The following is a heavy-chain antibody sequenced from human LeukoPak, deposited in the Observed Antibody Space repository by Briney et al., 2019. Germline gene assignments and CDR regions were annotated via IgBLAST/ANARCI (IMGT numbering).Heavy chain of an antibody. CDR1: GYNFPSYG. Sequence: GASVKVSCKASGYNFPSYGINWVRQAPGQGLEWMGWIRPHTGETNSAQRFQDRVTMTTDTSTTTAYMELRSLGFDDTAVYYCARDRGGKGSAIFYWGQGSLVTVSS. CDR3: ARDRGGKGSAIFY. D-gene: IGHD2-2*01. J-gene: IGHJ4*02. CDR2: IRPHTGET. V-gene: IGHV1-18*01.